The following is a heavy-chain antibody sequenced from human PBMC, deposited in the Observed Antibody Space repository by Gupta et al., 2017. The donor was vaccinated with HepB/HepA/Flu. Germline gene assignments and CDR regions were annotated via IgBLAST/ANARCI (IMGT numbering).Heavy chain of an antibody. V-gene: IGHV4-39*01. J-gene: IGHJ4*02. D-gene: IGHD2-15*01. CDR3: ARHGPPDYCSGGSCYSDY. CDR1: GGSIISSRYY. CDR2: IYYSGST. Sequence: QLQLQESGPGLVKPSETLSLTCTVSGGSIISSRYYWGWIRPPPGEGLEWIGSIYYSGSTYYNPSLKSRVTISVDTSKNQFSLKLSSVTAADTAVYYCARHGPPDYCSGGSCYSDYWGQGTLVTVSS.